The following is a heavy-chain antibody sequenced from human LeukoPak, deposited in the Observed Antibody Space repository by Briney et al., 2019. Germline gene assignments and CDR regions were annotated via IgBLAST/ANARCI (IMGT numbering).Heavy chain of an antibody. CDR3: ARDRYSGDYSYYYYGMDV. J-gene: IGHJ6*02. Sequence: GGSLRLSCAVSGFTFSNAWMAWVRQAPGKGLEWVSVIYSGGSTYYADSVKGRFTISRDNSKNTLYLQMNSLRAEDTAVYYCARDRYSGDYSYYYYGMDVWGQGTTVTVSS. V-gene: IGHV3-53*01. D-gene: IGHD4-17*01. CDR1: GFTFSNAW. CDR2: IYSGGST.